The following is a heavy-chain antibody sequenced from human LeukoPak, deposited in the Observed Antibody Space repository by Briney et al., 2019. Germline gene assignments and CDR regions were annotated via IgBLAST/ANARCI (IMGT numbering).Heavy chain of an antibody. CDR3: AKAGWPDILTGYADY. J-gene: IGHJ4*02. CDR2: IYYSGST. CDR1: GGSISSSSYY. V-gene: IGHV4-39*01. Sequence: PSETLSLTCTVSGGSISSSSYYWGWIRQPPGKGLEWIGSIYYSGSTYYNPSLKSRVTISVDTSKNQFSLKLSSVTAADTAVYYCAKAGWPDILTGYADYWGQGTLVTVSS. D-gene: IGHD3-9*01.